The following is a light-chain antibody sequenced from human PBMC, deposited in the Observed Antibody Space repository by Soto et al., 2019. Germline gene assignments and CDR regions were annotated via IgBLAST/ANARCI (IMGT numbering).Light chain of an antibody. V-gene: IGKV3-11*01. J-gene: IGKJ3*01. CDR3: QQRSNWPPRFT. Sequence: EIVLTQSPATLSLSPGERATLSCRASQSVSSNLAWYQQKLGPAPRLLIYDASNRATGIPARFSRSGSGTYFSLTISSLEPEDFAVYYCQQRSNWPPRFTFGPGTKVDIK. CDR1: QSVSSN. CDR2: DAS.